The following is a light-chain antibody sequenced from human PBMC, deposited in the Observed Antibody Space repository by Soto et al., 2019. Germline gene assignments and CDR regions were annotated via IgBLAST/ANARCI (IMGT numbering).Light chain of an antibody. V-gene: IGLV2-23*01. CDR3: CSLTNGATWV. Sequence: QSALTQPASVSGSPGQSITISCTGTNSDVGSHNFVSWYQQYPGKAPKLLIYEASKRPSGLSNRFSGSKSDNTASLTISGIQAEDEADYYCCSLTNGATWVFGGGTKRTVL. J-gene: IGLJ3*02. CDR1: NSDVGSHNF. CDR2: EAS.